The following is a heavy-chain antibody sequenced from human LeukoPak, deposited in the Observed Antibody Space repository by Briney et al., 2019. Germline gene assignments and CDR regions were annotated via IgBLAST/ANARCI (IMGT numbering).Heavy chain of an antibody. J-gene: IGHJ4*02. Sequence: SQTLSLTCTVSGGSITSGTYYWTWIRHHPGKGLEWIGNIYSSGDTQYNPSLRSRVTMSVDTSKSQFSLKLSSVTAADTAVYYCARHVGRQWLALDYWGQGTLVTVSS. V-gene: IGHV4-31*03. CDR2: IYSSGDT. CDR3: ARHVGRQWLALDY. D-gene: IGHD6-19*01. CDR1: GGSITSGTYY.